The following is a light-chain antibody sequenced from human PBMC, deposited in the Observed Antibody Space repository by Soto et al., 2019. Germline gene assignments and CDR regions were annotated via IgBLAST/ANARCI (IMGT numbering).Light chain of an antibody. J-gene: IGLJ1*01. CDR3: AAWDDNLSGLYV. V-gene: IGLV1-47*01. CDR1: ASTIGRNY. Sequence: QSVLTQSPSASGTPGQRGTISCSGSASTIGRNYVYWYQQLPGTAPKLLIYRNSQRPSGVPDRFSGSKSGTSASLAISGLRSDDEADYYCAAWDDNLSGLYVFGAGTKLTVL. CDR2: RNS.